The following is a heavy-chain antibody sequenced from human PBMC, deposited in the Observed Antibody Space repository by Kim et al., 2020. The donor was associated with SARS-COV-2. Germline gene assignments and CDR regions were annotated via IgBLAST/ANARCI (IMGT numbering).Heavy chain of an antibody. J-gene: IGHJ4*02. CDR2: ISWNSGSI. CDR1: GFTFGDYA. D-gene: IGHD6-19*01. CDR3: AKGGSLGAVAGEEYFDY. V-gene: IGHV3-9*01. Sequence: GGSLRLSCAASGFTFGDYAMHWVRQAPGKGLEWVSGISWNSGSIGYADSVKGRFTISRDNAKNSLYLQMNSLRAEDTALYYCAKGGSLGAVAGEEYFDYWGQGTLVTVSS.